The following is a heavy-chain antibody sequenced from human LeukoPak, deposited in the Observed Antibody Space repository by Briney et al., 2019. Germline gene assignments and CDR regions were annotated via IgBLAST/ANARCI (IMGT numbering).Heavy chain of an antibody. J-gene: IGHJ3*02. V-gene: IGHV1-2*02. CDR3: ARETTSSALVGFDI. CDR2: INPNSGGT. D-gene: IGHD6-19*01. CDR1: GYTFTGYY. Sequence: ASVKVSCKASGYTFTGYYIHWVRQAPGQGLEWMGWINPNSGGTNSAQKFQGRVTMTRDTSISTAYMELRRLRSDDTAVYYCARETTSSALVGFDIWGQGTVVTVSS.